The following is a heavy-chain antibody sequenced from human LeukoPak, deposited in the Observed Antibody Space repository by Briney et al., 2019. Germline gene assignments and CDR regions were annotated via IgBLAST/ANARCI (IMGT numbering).Heavy chain of an antibody. J-gene: IGHJ3*02. Sequence: GGSLRLSCAASGFTFSNYGMHWVRRAPGKGLEWISAISGSGGATHYADSVKGRFTISRDNFNNALYLQLNSLGVEDTAVYYCAKLPLNDAFDIWGQGTMVTVSS. CDR2: ISGSGGAT. CDR1: GFTFSNYG. CDR3: AKLPLNDAFDI. V-gene: IGHV3-23*01.